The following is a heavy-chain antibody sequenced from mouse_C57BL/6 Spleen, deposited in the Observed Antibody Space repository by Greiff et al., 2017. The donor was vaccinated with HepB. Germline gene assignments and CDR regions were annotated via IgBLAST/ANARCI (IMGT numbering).Heavy chain of an antibody. V-gene: IGHV1-64*01. CDR2: IHPNSGST. Sequence: QVQLQQPGAELVKPGASVKLSCKASGYTFTSYWMHWVKQRPGQGLEWIGMIHPNSGSTNYNEKFKSKATLTVDKSSSTAYMQLSSLTSEDSAVYYCARQKAYYDCDVYYAMDYWGQGASVTVSS. CDR3: ARQKAYYDCDVYYAMDY. D-gene: IGHD2-4*01. CDR1: GYTFTSYW. J-gene: IGHJ4*01.